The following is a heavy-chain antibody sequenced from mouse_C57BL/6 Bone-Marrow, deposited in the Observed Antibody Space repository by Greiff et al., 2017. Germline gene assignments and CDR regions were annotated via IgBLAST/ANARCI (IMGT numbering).Heavy chain of an antibody. Sequence: QVQLQQSGAELVKPGASVKLSCKASGYTFTSYWMQWVKQRPGQGLEWIGEIDPSDSYTNYNQKFKGKATLTVDTSSSTAYMQLSSLTSEDSAVYYCAEDDYGRFAYWGQGTRVTVSA. J-gene: IGHJ3*01. CDR1: GYTFTSYW. CDR3: AEDDYGRFAY. V-gene: IGHV1-50*01. D-gene: IGHD2-4*01. CDR2: IDPSDSYT.